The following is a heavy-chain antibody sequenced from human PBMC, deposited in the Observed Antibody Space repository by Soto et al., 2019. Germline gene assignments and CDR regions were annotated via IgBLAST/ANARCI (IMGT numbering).Heavy chain of an antibody. D-gene: IGHD1-1*01. CDR3: ARRGLSNNEY. CDR2: ILHIGDSA. CDR1: VFSFSANA. J-gene: IGHJ4*01. Sequence: DVQLLESGGGLVQPGGSLRLSCVASVFSFSANAMTWVRQAPGKGLEWVASILHIGDSAYYADSVKGRFTISRDNSKSTLYLQMNSLRAEDTAVYYCARRGLSNNEYLGHVAIVNVSS. V-gene: IGHV3-23*01.